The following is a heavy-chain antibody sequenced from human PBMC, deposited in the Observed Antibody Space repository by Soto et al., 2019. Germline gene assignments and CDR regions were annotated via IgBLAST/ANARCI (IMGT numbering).Heavy chain of an antibody. CDR2: VNPSGGHT. V-gene: IGHV1-46*01. Sequence: QVQLMQSGAEVKKPGASVKVSCKASGDTFTEYYIHWVRQAPGQGLEWMGTVNPSGGHTTYAQHFLGRVTMTSDTSTSARYMELTSLTSEDTAVYYCARGGHVVVVTAALDYWGQGTLVAVSS. D-gene: IGHD2-21*02. J-gene: IGHJ4*02. CDR3: ARGGHVVVVTAALDY. CDR1: GDTFTEYY.